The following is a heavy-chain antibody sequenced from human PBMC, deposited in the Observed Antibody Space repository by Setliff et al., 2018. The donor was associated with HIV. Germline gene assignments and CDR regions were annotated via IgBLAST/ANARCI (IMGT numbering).Heavy chain of an antibody. Sequence: ASVKVSCKASGYTFNDNYIHWVRQAPGQGLEWMGRISPDIGDTNYAQMFHGRVTMTRDTSINTAYMDLGRLRSDDTAVYYRARRGVGTSDAFDLWGQGTMVTVSS. CDR1: GYTFNDNY. CDR2: ISPDIGDT. V-gene: IGHV1-2*06. D-gene: IGHD2-8*01. CDR3: ARRGVGTSDAFDL. J-gene: IGHJ3*01.